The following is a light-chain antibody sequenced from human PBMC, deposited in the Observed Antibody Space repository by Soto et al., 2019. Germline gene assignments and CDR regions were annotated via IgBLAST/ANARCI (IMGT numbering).Light chain of an antibody. V-gene: IGKV3-20*01. CDR1: QTISSNY. CDR2: GAS. J-gene: IGKJ1*01. CDR3: QHYKMYSPWT. Sequence: EIVLTQSPGTLSLSPGERATLSCRATQTISSNYLAWYRQKPGQAPKLLIHGASTRATGIPDRFSGSGSGTDFTLTISSLQPDDFATYYCQHYKMYSPWTFGQGTKWIS.